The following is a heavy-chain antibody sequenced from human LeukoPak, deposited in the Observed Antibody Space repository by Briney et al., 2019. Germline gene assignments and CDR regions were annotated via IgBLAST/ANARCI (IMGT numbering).Heavy chain of an antibody. V-gene: IGHV4-59*08. CDR1: GGSISNYY. CDR2: IYYSGST. J-gene: IGHJ4*02. Sequence: LETLSLTCTVSGGSISNYYWSWIRQPPGKGLEWIGYIYYSGSTYYNPSLKSRVTISVDTSKNQFSLKLSSVTAADTAVYYCARGRRGSYSILYDYWGQGTLVTVSS. CDR3: ARGRRGSYSILYDY. D-gene: IGHD1-26*01.